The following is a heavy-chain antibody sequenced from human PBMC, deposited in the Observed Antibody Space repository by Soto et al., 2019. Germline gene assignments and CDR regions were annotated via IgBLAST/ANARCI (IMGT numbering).Heavy chain of an antibody. V-gene: IGHV3-21*01. J-gene: IGHJ3*02. CDR3: ARDSAEDIVLVPAALGAFDI. CDR1: GFTFSSYA. CDR2: ISSSSSYI. Sequence: PGGSLRLSCAASGFTFSSYAMSWVRQAPGKGLEWVSSISSSSSYIYYADSVKGRFTISRDNSKNTLYLQMNSLRAEDTAVYYCARDSAEDIVLVPAALGAFDIWGQGTMVTVSS. D-gene: IGHD2-2*01.